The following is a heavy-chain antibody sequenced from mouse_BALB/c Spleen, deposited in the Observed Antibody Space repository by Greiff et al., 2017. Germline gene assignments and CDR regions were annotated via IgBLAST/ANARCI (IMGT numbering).Heavy chain of an antibody. Sequence: DVKLVESGPSLVKPSQTLSLTCSVTGDSITSGYWNWIRKFPGNKLEYMGYISYSGSTYYNPSLKSRISITRDTSKNQYYLQLNSVTTEDTATYYCARVITTGYAMDYWGQGTSVTVSS. J-gene: IGHJ4*01. CDR3: ARVITTGYAMDY. D-gene: IGHD2-4*01. CDR1: GDSITSGY. CDR2: ISYSGST. V-gene: IGHV3-8*02.